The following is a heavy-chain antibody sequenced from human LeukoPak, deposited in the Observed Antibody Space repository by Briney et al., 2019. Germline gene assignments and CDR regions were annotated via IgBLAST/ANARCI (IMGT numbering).Heavy chain of an antibody. V-gene: IGHV3-48*03. CDR1: GFTFSSYA. D-gene: IGHD3-22*01. J-gene: IGHJ6*02. CDR3: ARDKAGDSSGYYYRLYNYGMDV. CDR2: ISSSGSTI. Sequence: GGSLRLSCAASGFTFSSYAMSWVRQAPGKGLEWVSYISSSGSTIYYADSVKGRFTISRDNAKNSLYLQMNSLRAEDTAVYYCARDKAGDSSGYYYRLYNYGMDVRGQGTTVTVSS.